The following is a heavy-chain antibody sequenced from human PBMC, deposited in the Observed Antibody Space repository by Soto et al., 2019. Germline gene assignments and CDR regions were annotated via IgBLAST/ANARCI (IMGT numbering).Heavy chain of an antibody. CDR3: VRDNALIPGPFDY. V-gene: IGHV3-72*01. CDR2: IRNRVDSYTT. D-gene: IGHD3-16*01. CDR1: GFRFSDHY. J-gene: IGHJ4*02. Sequence: HPGGSPRLASATSGFRFSDHYMDWVRQAPGGGLEWVGRIRNRVDSYTTEYAASVRGRFTVSRDDSKNSVFLQMNSLRAEETAVYYCVRDNALIPGPFDYWCRGNLVPVSS.